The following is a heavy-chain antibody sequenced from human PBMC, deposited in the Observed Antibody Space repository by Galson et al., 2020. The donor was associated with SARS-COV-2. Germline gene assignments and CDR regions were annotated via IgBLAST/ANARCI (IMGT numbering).Heavy chain of an antibody. V-gene: IGHV4-34*01. Sequence: SETLSLTCAVYGGSFSGYYWSWIRQPPGKGLEWIGEINSSGSTNYNPSLKSRVTISVDTSKNHFSLKLSSVTAADTAVYYCARHGREILTADFDIWGQGTMVTVSS. CDR3: ARHGREILTADFDI. D-gene: IGHD3-9*01. CDR1: GGSFSGYY. CDR2: INSSGST. J-gene: IGHJ3*02.